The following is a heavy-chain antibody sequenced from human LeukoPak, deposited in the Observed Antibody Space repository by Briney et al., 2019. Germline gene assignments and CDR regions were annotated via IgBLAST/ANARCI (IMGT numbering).Heavy chain of an antibody. D-gene: IGHD3-16*01. CDR3: ARDSSLWPRGSFDY. CDR2: IYRGVSP. CDR1: GFTVGDNF. Sequence: GGSLRLSCAASGFTVGDNFVAWVRQAPGKGLQWISHIYRGVSPDYADSAKGRFTLSRDNSKNTLFLQMNSLRVEDTAVYYCARDSSLWPRGSFDYWGQGSLVTVSS. V-gene: IGHV3-53*01. J-gene: IGHJ4*02.